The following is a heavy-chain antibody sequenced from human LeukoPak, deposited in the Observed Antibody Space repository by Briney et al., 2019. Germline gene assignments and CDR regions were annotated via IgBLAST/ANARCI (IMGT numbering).Heavy chain of an antibody. Sequence: ASVKVSCKASGYTFTSYAMHWVRQAPGQRLEWMGWISAYNGNTNYAQKLQGRVTMTTDTSTSTAYMELRSLRSDDTAVYYCARYYDILTGYSNFDYWGQGTLVTVSS. CDR2: ISAYNGNT. D-gene: IGHD3-9*01. CDR3: ARYYDILTGYSNFDY. V-gene: IGHV1-18*01. CDR1: GYTFTSYA. J-gene: IGHJ4*02.